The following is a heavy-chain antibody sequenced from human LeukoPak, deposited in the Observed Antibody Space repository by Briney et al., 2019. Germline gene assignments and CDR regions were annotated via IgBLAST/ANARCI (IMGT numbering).Heavy chain of an antibody. Sequence: SETLSLTCTVSGGSISSSSYYWGWIRQPPGKGLEWIGSIYYSGSTYYNPSLKSRVTISVDTSKNQFSLKLSSVTAADTAVYYCARAPYIQYCMDVWGKGTTVTVSS. J-gene: IGHJ6*03. CDR3: ARAPYIQYCMDV. D-gene: IGHD1-1*01. CDR2: IYYSGST. CDR1: GGSISSSSYY. V-gene: IGHV4-39*07.